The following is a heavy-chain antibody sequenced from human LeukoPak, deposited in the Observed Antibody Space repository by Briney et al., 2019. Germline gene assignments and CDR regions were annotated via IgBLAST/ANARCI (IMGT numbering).Heavy chain of an antibody. Sequence: GGSLRLSCAASGFTFSSYAMHWVRQAPGKGLEWVAVISYDGSNKYYADSAKGRFTISRDNSKNTLYLQMNSLRAEDTAVYYCARRATVTKYNWSDPWGQGTLVTVSS. CDR1: GFTFSSYA. D-gene: IGHD4-17*01. J-gene: IGHJ5*02. CDR2: ISYDGSNK. V-gene: IGHV3-30-3*01. CDR3: ARRATVTKYNWSDP.